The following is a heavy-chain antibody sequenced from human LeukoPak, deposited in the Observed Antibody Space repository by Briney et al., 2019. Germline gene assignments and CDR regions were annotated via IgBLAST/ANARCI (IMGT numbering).Heavy chain of an antibody. J-gene: IGHJ6*03. CDR1: GYTFTSYD. Sequence: GASVKVSCKASGYTFTSYDINWVRQATGQGLEWMGWMNPNSGNTGYAQKFQGRVTMTRNTSISTAYMELSSLRSEDTAVYYCARVNLVEGYYYYYYMDVWGKGTTVTVSS. D-gene: IGHD2-8*02. V-gene: IGHV1-8*01. CDR2: MNPNSGNT. CDR3: ARVNLVEGYYYYYYMDV.